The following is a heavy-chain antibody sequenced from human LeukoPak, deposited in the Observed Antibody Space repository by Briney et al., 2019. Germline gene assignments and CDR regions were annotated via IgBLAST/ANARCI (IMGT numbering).Heavy chain of an antibody. D-gene: IGHD3-22*01. J-gene: IGHJ4*02. CDR1: GYSFTGYF. Sequence: RASVKASCKASGYSFTGYFIHWVRQAPGQGLEWMGCIDPNSGDTKYAQKFQGRVSMPRDTSTRTAYMELSRLRSDDTAVYFCARSGSTGYSLDYWGQGTLVTVSS. CDR3: ARSGSTGYSLDY. CDR2: IDPNSGDT. V-gene: IGHV1-2*02.